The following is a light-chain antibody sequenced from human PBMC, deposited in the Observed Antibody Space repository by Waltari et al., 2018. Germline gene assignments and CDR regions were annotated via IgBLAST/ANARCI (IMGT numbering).Light chain of an antibody. CDR3: HQYESPPLT. J-gene: IGKJ4*01. CDR1: SVISNDH. Sequence: EIVFTQFPDTLSCAPGERVPLSCRASSVISNDHLSWYQQQPGQAPRLLIYGASRRATSVPDRFSGSGSGTDFTLTISRLEPEDFAFYYCHQYESPPLTFGGGVKVEIK. V-gene: IGKV3-20*01. CDR2: GAS.